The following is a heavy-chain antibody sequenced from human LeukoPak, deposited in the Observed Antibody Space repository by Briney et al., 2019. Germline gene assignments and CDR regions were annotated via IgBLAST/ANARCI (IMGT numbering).Heavy chain of an antibody. Sequence: PGGSLRLSCAASGFTFSSYAISWVRQAPGKGLEWVAVISYDGSNKYYADSVKGRFTISRDNSKNTLYLQMNSLRAEDTAVYYCAKDVMVRGVIRPDYWGQGTLVTVSS. D-gene: IGHD3-10*01. CDR2: ISYDGSNK. CDR1: GFTFSSYA. V-gene: IGHV3-30*18. CDR3: AKDVMVRGVIRPDY. J-gene: IGHJ4*02.